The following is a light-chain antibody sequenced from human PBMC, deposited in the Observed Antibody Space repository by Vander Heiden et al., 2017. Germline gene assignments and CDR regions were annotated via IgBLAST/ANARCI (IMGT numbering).Light chain of an antibody. CDR3: QQYNTYPSIT. CDR2: KAS. J-gene: IGKJ5*01. Sequence: DIEMTHSPSTLSASVGDRVTIICRASQNVSRWLSWFQQKPGKAPKVLIYKASTLKRGVPSRFSGSGSGTEFTLTISSLQPDDFATYYCQQYNTYPSITFGQGTRLDIK. V-gene: IGKV1-5*03. CDR1: QNVSRW.